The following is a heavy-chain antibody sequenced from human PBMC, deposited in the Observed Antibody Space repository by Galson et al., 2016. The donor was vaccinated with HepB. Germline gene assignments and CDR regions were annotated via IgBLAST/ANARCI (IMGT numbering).Heavy chain of an antibody. V-gene: IGHV4-59*01. CDR2: IYYSGST. CDR3: AREEGARWGYGMDV. J-gene: IGHJ6*02. Sequence: SETLSLTCTVSGGSISSYYWSWIRQPPGKGLEWIGDIYYSGSTNYNPSLKSRVTISVDTPKNQFSLKLSSVTAADTAVYYCAREEGARWGYGMDVWGQGTTVTVSS. D-gene: IGHD1-26*01. CDR1: GGSISSYY.